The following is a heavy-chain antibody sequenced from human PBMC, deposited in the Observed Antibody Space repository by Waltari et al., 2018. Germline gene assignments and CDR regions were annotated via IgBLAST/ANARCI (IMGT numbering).Heavy chain of an antibody. CDR3: ARDGYDSSGYYFDY. CDR2: ISYDGSSK. D-gene: IGHD3-22*01. Sequence: QVQLVESGGGVVQPGRSLRLSCAASGFTFTTYALNWVRQAPGKGLARVALISYDGSSKYYADSVKGRFTISRDNPKNTLYLQMNSLRAEDTAVYYCARDGYDSSGYYFDYWGQGTLATVSS. V-gene: IGHV3-30*01. CDR1: GFTFTTYA. J-gene: IGHJ4*02.